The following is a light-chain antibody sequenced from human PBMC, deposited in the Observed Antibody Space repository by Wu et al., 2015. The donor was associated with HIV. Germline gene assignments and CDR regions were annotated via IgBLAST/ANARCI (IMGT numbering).Light chain of an antibody. CDR3: QRYGSSPRT. J-gene: IGKJ1*01. CDR2: GSS. CDR1: QWVNSKY. Sequence: EIVLTQSPGTLSLSPGERATLSCRASQWVNSKYLAWYQQKFGQAPRLLIYGSSFRATGIPDRFSGSGSGTDFSLTISRLEPEDFAVYYCQRYGSSPRTFGQGTKVEIK. V-gene: IGKV3-20*01.